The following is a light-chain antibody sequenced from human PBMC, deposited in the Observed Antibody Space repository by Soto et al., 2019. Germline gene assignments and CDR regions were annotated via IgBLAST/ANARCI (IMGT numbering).Light chain of an antibody. CDR1: QSVEKY. CDR2: DTS. J-gene: IGKJ4*01. CDR3: QQRKHWPPLT. Sequence: EVVLTQSPATLSLSPGDSAILSCRASQSVEKYLAWYQQKPGQAPRLLIYDTSNRATGIPARFSGSGSEKDFPLTISSLEPEDFAVYYCQQRKHWPPLTFGGGTKVEIK. V-gene: IGKV3-11*01.